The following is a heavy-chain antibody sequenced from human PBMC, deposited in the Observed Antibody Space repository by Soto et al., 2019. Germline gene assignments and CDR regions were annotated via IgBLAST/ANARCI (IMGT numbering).Heavy chain of an antibody. J-gene: IGHJ6*03. V-gene: IGHV1-8*01. D-gene: IGHD2-2*01. CDR3: ARGSDCSSTSCYYYYYYMDV. CDR1: GYTFTSYD. Sequence: ASVKVSCKASGYTFTSYDINWVRQATGQGLEWMGWMNPNSGNTGYAQKFQGRVTMTRNTSISTAYMELSSLRSEDTAVYYCARGSDCSSTSCYYYYYYMDVWGKGTTVTVSS. CDR2: MNPNSGNT.